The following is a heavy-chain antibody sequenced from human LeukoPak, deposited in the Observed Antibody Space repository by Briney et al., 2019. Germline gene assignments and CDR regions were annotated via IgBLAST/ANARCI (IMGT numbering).Heavy chain of an antibody. CDR2: VKADGNDK. CDR1: GFTFSRFA. V-gene: IGHV3-7*01. Sequence: PGGSLRPSCEASGFTFSRFAMTWVRQAPGKGLEWVANVKADGNDKNFVDSVKGRFTIFIDRDKKSMYLQMNSLRVKDTAVYYCARDSTQRRGNEYYDALDFWGQGTMVSVSS. J-gene: IGHJ3*01. CDR3: ARDSTQRRGNEYYDALDF. D-gene: IGHD4-23*01.